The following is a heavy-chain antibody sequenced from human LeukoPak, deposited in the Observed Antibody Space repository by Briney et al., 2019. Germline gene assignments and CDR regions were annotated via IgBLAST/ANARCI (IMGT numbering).Heavy chain of an antibody. CDR1: GGSISSYY. Sequence: SETLSLTCTVSGGSISSYYLSWIRQTAGKGLEWIGRMYSSGSNYNPSLKSRVTMSIDTSTNQLSLKLSSVTAADTAVYYCARDSGTTGEVRFDPWGQGTLVTVSS. D-gene: IGHD3-10*01. CDR2: MYSSGS. CDR3: ARDSGTTGEVRFDP. V-gene: IGHV4-4*07. J-gene: IGHJ5*02.